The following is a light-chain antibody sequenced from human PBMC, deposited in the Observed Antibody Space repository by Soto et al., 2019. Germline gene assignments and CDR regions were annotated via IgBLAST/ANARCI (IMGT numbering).Light chain of an antibody. Sequence: EIVMTQSPGTLSVSPGERVTLSCRANRNIISNLAWYQQKPGQAPRLLIFFASTRATGVPGRFSGSGSGTDFTLTISSLQSADFGVYYCQQYYTWPRGTFXQGTKVDIK. V-gene: IGKV3-15*01. CDR2: FAS. CDR3: QQYYTWPRGT. CDR1: RNIISN. J-gene: IGKJ1*01.